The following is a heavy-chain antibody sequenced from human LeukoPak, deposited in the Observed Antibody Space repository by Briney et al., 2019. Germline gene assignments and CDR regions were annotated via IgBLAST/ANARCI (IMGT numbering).Heavy chain of an antibody. CDR1: GFTFSSST. J-gene: IGHJ4*02. CDR3: AKEITGPGGLYYFDY. V-gene: IGHV3-21*01. CDR2: ISSSSSNT. D-gene: IGHD1-20*01. Sequence: GGSLRLSCAASGFTFSSSTMNWVRQAPGQGLEWVSSISSSSSNTHYADSVKGRFTISRDNAKNSLYLQMNSLRAEDTAVYYCAKEITGPGGLYYFDYWGQGTLVTVSS.